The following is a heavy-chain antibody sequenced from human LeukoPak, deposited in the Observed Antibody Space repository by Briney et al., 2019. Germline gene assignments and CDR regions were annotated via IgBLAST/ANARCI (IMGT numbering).Heavy chain of an antibody. J-gene: IGHJ4*02. CDR3: ASDSGESMDGWLRFRFYFDY. D-gene: IGHD5-12*01. CDR2: INPNSGGT. Sequence: VASVKVSCKASGYTFTGYYMHWVRQAPGQGLEWMGWINPNSGGTNYAQKFQGRVTMTRDTSISTAYMELSRPRSDDTAVYYCASDSGESMDGWLRFRFYFDYWGQGTLVTVSS. CDR1: GYTFTGYY. V-gene: IGHV1-2*02.